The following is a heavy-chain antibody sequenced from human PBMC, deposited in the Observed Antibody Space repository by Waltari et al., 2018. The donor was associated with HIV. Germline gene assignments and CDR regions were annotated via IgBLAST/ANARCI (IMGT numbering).Heavy chain of an antibody. CDR2: INHGGDT. Sequence: QVQLQQWGAGLLKPSETLSLTCSVYGGSFTNFYWNWIRQTPDEGLQWIGEINHGGDTNVNPSLKSGVIMAIDTSKYEISLNLTSGSVADTALYFCARRGSSASPLTLWGRGSRVTVSS. J-gene: IGHJ4*02. V-gene: IGHV4-34*01. D-gene: IGHD3-10*01. CDR3: ARRGSSASPLTL. CDR1: GGSFTNFY.